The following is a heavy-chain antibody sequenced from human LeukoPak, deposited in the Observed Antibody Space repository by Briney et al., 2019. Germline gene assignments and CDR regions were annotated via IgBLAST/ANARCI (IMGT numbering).Heavy chain of an antibody. V-gene: IGHV4-59*01. D-gene: IGHD1-1*01. J-gene: IGHJ5*02. Sequence: PSETLSLTCTVSGGSISSYYWSWIRQPPGKGLEWIGHIYGSGSTDYNPSLKSRVTLSVDTSKNQFSLKLSSVTAADTAVYYCAREGTSGTHLNWFDPWGQGTLVTVSS. CDR2: IYGSGST. CDR1: GGSISSYY. CDR3: AREGTSGTHLNWFDP.